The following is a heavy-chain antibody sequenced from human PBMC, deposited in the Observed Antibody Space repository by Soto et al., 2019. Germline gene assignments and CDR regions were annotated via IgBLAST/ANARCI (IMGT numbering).Heavy chain of an antibody. D-gene: IGHD5-18*01. J-gene: IGHJ4*02. CDR3: ARGKGRGGYSYGYY. CDR2: INHSGST. CDR1: GGSFSGYY. Sequence: QVQLQQWGAGLLKPSETLSLTCAVYGGSFSGYYWSWIRQPPGKGLEWIGEINHSGSTNYNPSLKSRVTISVDTSKNQFSLKPSSVTAADTAVYYCARGKGRGGYSYGYYWGQGTLVTVSS. V-gene: IGHV4-34*01.